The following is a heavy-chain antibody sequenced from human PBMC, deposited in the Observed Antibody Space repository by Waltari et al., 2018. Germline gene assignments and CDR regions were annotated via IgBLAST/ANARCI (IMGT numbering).Heavy chain of an antibody. V-gene: IGHV4-38-2*02. CDR3: ARDQGPYGSGSYYYYYYYMDV. Sequence: QVQLQESGPGLVKPSETLSLTCAVSGYSISSGYYWGWIRQPPGKGLEWIGSIYHSGSTYYNPSLKSRVTISVDTSKNQFSLKLSSVTAADTAVYYCARDQGPYGSGSYYYYYYYMDVWGKGTTVTISS. J-gene: IGHJ6*03. CDR1: GYSISSGYY. D-gene: IGHD3-10*01. CDR2: IYHSGST.